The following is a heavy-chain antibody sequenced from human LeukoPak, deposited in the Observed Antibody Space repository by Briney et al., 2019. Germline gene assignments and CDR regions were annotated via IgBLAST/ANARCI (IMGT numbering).Heavy chain of an antibody. J-gene: IGHJ3*02. CDR3: AKRAVAGTGRGFDI. V-gene: IGHV3-23*01. CDR1: GFTFSSYA. CDR2: ISGSGDST. Sequence: GGSLRLSCAAYGFTFSSYAMNWVRQAPGKGLEWVSLISGSGDSTDYADSVKGRFTISRDNSKNTLYLQINSLRADDTAVYYCAKRAVAGTGRGFDIWGQGTLVTVSS. D-gene: IGHD6-19*01.